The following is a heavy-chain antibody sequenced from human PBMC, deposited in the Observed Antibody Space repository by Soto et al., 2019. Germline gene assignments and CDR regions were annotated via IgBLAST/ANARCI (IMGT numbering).Heavy chain of an antibody. CDR1: GYTFTSYY. V-gene: IGHV1-46*01. J-gene: IGHJ6*02. CDR3: ARDRAAAGDYYYYYYGMDV. CDR2: INPSGGST. Sequence: QVQLVQSGAEVKKPGASVKVSCKASGYTFTSYYMHWVRQAPGQGLEWMGIINPSGGSTSYAQKFQGRVTMTRDTSTSTVYMELSSLRSEDTAVYYCARDRAAAGDYYYYYYGMDVWGQGTTVTVSS. D-gene: IGHD6-13*01.